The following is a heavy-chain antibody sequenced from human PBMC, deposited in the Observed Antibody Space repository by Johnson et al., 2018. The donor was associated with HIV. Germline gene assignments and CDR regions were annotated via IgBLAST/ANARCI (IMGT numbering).Heavy chain of an antibody. CDR1: GFTVSSNY. D-gene: IGHD2-15*01. V-gene: IGHV3-66*02. Sequence: EQLVESGGDLVQPGGSLRLSCAASGFTVSSNYMSWVRQAPGKGLEWVSVIYSGGSTYYADSVKGRFTISRDNSKNTMYLQMNSLRAEDTAVYYCAKEALRGGEYDAFYIWGQGTMVTVSS. J-gene: IGHJ3*02. CDR3: AKEALRGGEYDAFYI. CDR2: IYSGGST.